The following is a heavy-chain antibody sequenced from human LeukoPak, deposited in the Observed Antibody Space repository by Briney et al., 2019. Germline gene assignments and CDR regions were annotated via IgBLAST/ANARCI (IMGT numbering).Heavy chain of an antibody. D-gene: IGHD6-19*01. Sequence: PGGSLRPPCAASGFTFSSYEMNWVRQAPGKGLEWVSYISTSGSTIYYADSVKGRFTISRDNAKNSLYLQMKSLRAEDTALYYCARSWLAVAGPEYWGQGTLVTVSS. CDR2: ISTSGSTI. CDR1: GFTFSSYE. V-gene: IGHV3-48*03. CDR3: ARSWLAVAGPEY. J-gene: IGHJ4*02.